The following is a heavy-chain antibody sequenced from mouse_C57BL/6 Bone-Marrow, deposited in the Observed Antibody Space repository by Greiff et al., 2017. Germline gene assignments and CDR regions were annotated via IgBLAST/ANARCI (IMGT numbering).Heavy chain of an antibody. CDR2: INSDGGST. V-gene: IGHV5-2*01. Sequence: EVKLMESGGGLVQPGESLKLSCESNEYEFPSHDMSWVRKTPEKRLELVAAINSDGGSTYYPDTMERRFIISRDNTKKTLYLQMSSLRSEDTALYYCARSAYYSNFWYFDVWGTGTTVTVSS. CDR1: EYEFPSHD. D-gene: IGHD2-5*01. J-gene: IGHJ1*03. CDR3: ARSAYYSNFWYFDV.